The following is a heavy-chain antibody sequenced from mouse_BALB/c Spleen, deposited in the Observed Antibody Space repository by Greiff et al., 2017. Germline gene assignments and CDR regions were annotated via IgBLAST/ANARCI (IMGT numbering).Heavy chain of an antibody. CDR2: IRSKSNNYAT. CDR1: GFTFNTYA. D-gene: IGHD2-3*01. CDR3: VREGLYDGYYGGMDY. Sequence: VKVVESGGGLVQPKGSLKLSCAASGFTFNTYAMHWVCQAPGKGLEWVARIRSKSNNYATYYADSVKDRFTISRDDSQSMLYLQMNNLKTEDTAMYYGVREGLYDGYYGGMDYWGQGTSVTVSA. V-gene: IGHV10-3*03. J-gene: IGHJ4*01.